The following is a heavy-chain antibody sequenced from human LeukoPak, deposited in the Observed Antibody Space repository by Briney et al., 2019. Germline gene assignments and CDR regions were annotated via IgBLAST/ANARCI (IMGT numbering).Heavy chain of an antibody. D-gene: IGHD3-10*01. CDR2: INPDGSNT. J-gene: IGHJ4*02. CDR1: GFTFSNYW. V-gene: IGHV3-74*01. Sequence: GGSLRLSCAASGFTFSNYWMHWVRHDPGKGLVWVSYINPDGSNTNYADSVKGRFTISRDNAKNALYLQMNSLRAEDTAVYYCAKDLHYGSADYWGQGTLVTVSS. CDR3: AKDLHYGSADY.